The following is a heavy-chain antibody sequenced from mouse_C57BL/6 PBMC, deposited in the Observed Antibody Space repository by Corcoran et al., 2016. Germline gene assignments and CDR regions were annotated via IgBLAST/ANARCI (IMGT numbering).Heavy chain of an antibody. Sequence: QIQLVKSGPELKQPGETVKISCKASGYTFTTYGMSWVKQAPGKGLKWMGWINTYSGVPTYADDFKGRFAFSLETSASTAYLQINNLKNEDTATYFCARRGVYDYGWFAYWGQGTLVTVSA. V-gene: IGHV9-3*01. CDR1: GYTFTTYG. CDR3: ARRGVYDYGWFAY. CDR2: INTYSGVP. D-gene: IGHD2-4*01. J-gene: IGHJ3*01.